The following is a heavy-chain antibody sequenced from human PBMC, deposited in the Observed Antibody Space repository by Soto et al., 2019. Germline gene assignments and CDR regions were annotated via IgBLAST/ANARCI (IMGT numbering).Heavy chain of an antibody. CDR2: IYYSGST. D-gene: IGHD2-21*02. J-gene: IGHJ4*02. CDR1: GGSISSYY. CDR3: ATLPPRIVVMTLPFPS. Sequence: SETLSLTCTVSGGSISSYYWIWIRQPPGKGLEWIGYIYYSGSTNYNPSLKSRVTISVDTSKNQFSLKLSSVTAADTAVYYCATLPPRIVVMTLPFPSWGQGTLVTVSS. V-gene: IGHV4-59*08.